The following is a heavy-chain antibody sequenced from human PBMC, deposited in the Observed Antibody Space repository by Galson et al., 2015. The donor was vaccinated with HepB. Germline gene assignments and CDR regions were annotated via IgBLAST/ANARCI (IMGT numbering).Heavy chain of an antibody. CDR2: ISAVTGDT. CDR1: GYNFISYG. Sequence: SVKVSCKASGYNFISYGIHWVRQAPGQRLEWMGWISAVTGDTKYSQKFQGRVTITRDTSASTAYMDLSSLRSEDTAVYYCARTLHYYDSNGYGDYLDVWGQGTLVTVST. J-gene: IGHJ4*02. V-gene: IGHV1-3*01. D-gene: IGHD3-22*01. CDR3: ARTLHYYDSNGYGDYLDV.